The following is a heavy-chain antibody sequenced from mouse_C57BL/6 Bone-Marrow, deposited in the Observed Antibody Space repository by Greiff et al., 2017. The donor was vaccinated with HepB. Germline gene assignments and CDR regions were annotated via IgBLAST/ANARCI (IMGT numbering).Heavy chain of an antibody. J-gene: IGHJ1*03. CDR3: ATTIYDGSSYDWYFDV. CDR1: GYTFTSYW. CDR2: IDPSDSYT. V-gene: IGHV1-50*01. D-gene: IGHD1-1*01. Sequence: QVQLQQPGAELVKPGASVKLSCKASGYTFTSYWMQWVKQRPGQGLEWIGEIDPSDSYTNYNQKFKGKATLTVDTSSSTAYMQLSSLTSEDSAVYYCATTIYDGSSYDWYFDVWGTGTTVTVSS.